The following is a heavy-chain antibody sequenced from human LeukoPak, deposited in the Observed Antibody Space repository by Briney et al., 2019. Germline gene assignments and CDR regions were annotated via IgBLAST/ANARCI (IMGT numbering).Heavy chain of an antibody. V-gene: IGHV3-7*01. Sequence: GGSLRLSCASSVFTFSSYWMSWVRQAPGKGREGVANIKQDGSEKYYVDSVKGRFTISRDNAKNSLYLQMNSLRAEDTAVYYCARDREAVADYYFDYWGQGTLVTVSS. CDR1: VFTFSSYW. J-gene: IGHJ4*02. CDR3: ARDREAVADYYFDY. CDR2: IKQDGSEK. D-gene: IGHD6-19*01.